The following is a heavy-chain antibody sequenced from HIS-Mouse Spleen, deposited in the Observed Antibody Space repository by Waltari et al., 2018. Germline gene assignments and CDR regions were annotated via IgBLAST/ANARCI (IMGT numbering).Heavy chain of an antibody. CDR3: AREIPYSSSWYDWYFDL. CDR2: IYYSGST. J-gene: IGHJ2*01. CDR1: GCSISSSSYY. D-gene: IGHD6-13*01. Sequence: QLQLQESGPGLVKPSETLSLTCTVSGCSISSSSYYWVWILQPPGKGLEWIGSIYYSGSTYYNPSLKSRVTISVDTSKNQFSLKLSSVTAADTAVYYCAREIPYSSSWYDWYFDLWGRGTLVTVSS. V-gene: IGHV4-39*07.